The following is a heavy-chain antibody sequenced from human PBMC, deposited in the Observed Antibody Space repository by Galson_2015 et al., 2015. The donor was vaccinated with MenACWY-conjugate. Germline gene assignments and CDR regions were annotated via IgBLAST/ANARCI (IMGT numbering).Heavy chain of an antibody. CDR2: ISSGSNSI. CDR3: ARAGGIDY. CDR1: GCTFGTYP. J-gene: IGHJ4*02. Sequence: SLRLACAASGCTFGTYPMNWVRQAPGTGLEWVSFISSGSNSIYYADSVMGRFPISRDNAKNSLYLQMDSLRDEDTAVYYCARAGGIDYWGQGTLVTVSS. V-gene: IGHV3-48*02. D-gene: IGHD3-16*01.